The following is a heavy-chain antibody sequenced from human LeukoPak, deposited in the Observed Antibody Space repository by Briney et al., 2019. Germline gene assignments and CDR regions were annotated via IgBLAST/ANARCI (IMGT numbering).Heavy chain of an antibody. CDR3: VKAAYDSSGYYYPRD. V-gene: IGHV3-64D*06. CDR2: ISSNGGST. CDR1: GFTFSSYA. Sequence: GGSLRLSCPASGFTFSSYAMHWVRQAPGKGLEYVSAISSNGGSTYYADSVKGRFTISRDNSKNTLYLQMSSLRAEDTAVYYCVKAAYDSSGYYYPRDWGQGTLVTVSS. J-gene: IGHJ4*02. D-gene: IGHD3-22*01.